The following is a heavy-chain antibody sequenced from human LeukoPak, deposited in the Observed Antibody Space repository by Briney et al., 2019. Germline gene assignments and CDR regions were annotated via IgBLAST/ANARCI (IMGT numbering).Heavy chain of an antibody. Sequence: AGGSLRLSCAASGFNLSSYEMNWVRQTPGKGLEWVSYINLSDSTIYSADSVKGRFIISRDNAKNSLYLQMNSLRAEDTAVYSCARQSSGWSYFDCWGQGILVTVSS. D-gene: IGHD6-19*01. V-gene: IGHV3-48*03. J-gene: IGHJ4*02. CDR2: INLSDSTI. CDR3: ARQSSGWSYFDC. CDR1: GFNLSSYE.